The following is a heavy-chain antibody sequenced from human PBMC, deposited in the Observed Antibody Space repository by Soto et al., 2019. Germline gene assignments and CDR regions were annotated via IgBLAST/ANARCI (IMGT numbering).Heavy chain of an antibody. V-gene: IGHV3-64*02. Sequence: GGSLRLSCAASGFTFSKYPMHWVRQAPGKGLEYFSAISSDGGTTFYADSVRGRFTMSRDNVKNTLYLQMRRLRVEDMAVYYCARGRIPYGLDVWGQGTTFTVSS. CDR3: ARGRIPYGLDV. J-gene: IGHJ6*02. CDR1: GFTFSKYP. CDR2: ISSDGGTT.